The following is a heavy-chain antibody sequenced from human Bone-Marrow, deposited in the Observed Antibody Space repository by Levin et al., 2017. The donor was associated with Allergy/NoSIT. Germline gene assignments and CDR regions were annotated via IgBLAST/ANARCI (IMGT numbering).Heavy chain of an antibody. J-gene: IGHJ6*02. V-gene: IGHV3-23*01. Sequence: GESLKISCVASGFTFSSYSMGWVRQAPGMGLEWVASISSGGDDSYYGGSVKGRFTISRDNSENTLYLQMNSLRAEDTAVYYCARPSGFNIVRGLGLHVWGQGTTVTVSS. CDR2: ISSGGDDS. CDR3: ARPSGFNIVRGLGLHV. CDR1: GFTFSSYS. D-gene: IGHD3-10*01.